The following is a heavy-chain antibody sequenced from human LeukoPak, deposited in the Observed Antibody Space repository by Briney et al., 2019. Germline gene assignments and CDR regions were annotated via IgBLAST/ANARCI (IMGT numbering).Heavy chain of an antibody. J-gene: IGHJ4*02. CDR2: INHSGST. CDR1: GGSFSGYY. Sequence: SGTLSLTCAVYGGSFSGYYWSWIRQPPGKGLEWIGEINHSGSTNYNPSLKSRVTISVDTSKNQFSLKLSSVTAADAAVYYCARGKYNRGYSYGNFDYWGQGTLVTVSS. D-gene: IGHD5-18*01. V-gene: IGHV4-34*01. CDR3: ARGKYNRGYSYGNFDY.